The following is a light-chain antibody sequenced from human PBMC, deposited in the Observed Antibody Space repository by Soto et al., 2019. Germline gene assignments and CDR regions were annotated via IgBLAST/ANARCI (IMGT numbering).Light chain of an antibody. V-gene: IGLV2-11*01. CDR1: SSDVGTYNY. CDR2: DVS. J-gene: IGLJ1*01. CDR3: CSYAGSPRDV. Sequence: QSALTQPRSVSGAPGQSVTISCTGTSSDVGTYNYVSWYQQQPGKAPKVMIYDVSERPSGVPDRFSGSKSGNTASLTISGLQAEDEADYYCCSYAGSPRDVLGTGTKLTVL.